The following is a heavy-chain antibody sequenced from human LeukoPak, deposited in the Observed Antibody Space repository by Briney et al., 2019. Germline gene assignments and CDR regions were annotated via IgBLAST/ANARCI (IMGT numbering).Heavy chain of an antibody. Sequence: GGSLRLSRAASGFTFSSSAMSWVRQAPEKGLEWVSAISNNGGYTYYADSVQGRFTISRDNSKSTLCLQMNSLRAEDTAVYYCAKQLGYCSDGSCYFPYWGQGTLVTVSS. V-gene: IGHV3-23*01. CDR2: ISNNGGYT. CDR3: AKQLGYCSDGSCYFPY. D-gene: IGHD2-15*01. J-gene: IGHJ4*02. CDR1: GFTFSSSA.